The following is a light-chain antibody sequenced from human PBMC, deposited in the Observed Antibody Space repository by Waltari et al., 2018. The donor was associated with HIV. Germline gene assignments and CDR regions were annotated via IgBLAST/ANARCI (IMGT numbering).Light chain of an antibody. J-gene: IGLJ3*02. V-gene: IGLV6-57*03. CDR3: QSCYDTYRV. CDR2: EDN. CDR1: SGNIARDY. Sequence: SVSESPGKTVTISCTRSSGNIARDYVHWYQHRPGSAPSLIIYEDNQRPSGVPGRFSGSIDTSSNSASLTISGLEPEDEAFYYCQSCYDTYRVFGGGTKLTVL.